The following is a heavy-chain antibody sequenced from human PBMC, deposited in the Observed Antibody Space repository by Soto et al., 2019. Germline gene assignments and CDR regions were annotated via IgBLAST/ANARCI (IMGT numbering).Heavy chain of an antibody. Sequence: PSETLSLTCTVSGDSADTYYWSWIRQPPGKGLEYIGFIFYSGTTNYNPSLKSRVTILVDRSKHQISLRLTSVTAADTAVYYCARVGDYGSLDNLGQGALVTVSS. CDR1: GDSADTYY. CDR2: IFYSGTT. J-gene: IGHJ4*02. CDR3: ARVGDYGSLDN. V-gene: IGHV4-59*02. D-gene: IGHD4-17*01.